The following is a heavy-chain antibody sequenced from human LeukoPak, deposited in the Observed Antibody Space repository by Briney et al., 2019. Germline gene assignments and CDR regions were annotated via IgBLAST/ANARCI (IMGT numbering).Heavy chain of an antibody. CDR2: IQTDGSDK. V-gene: IGHV3-30*02. D-gene: IGHD2-2*01. CDR1: VINFRASG. CDR3: AREGGTVVVGRFDY. J-gene: IGHJ4*02. Sequence: GGSLRLSCAASVINFRASGMHGVRQAPGRGLAGVTFIQTDGSDKRYAASVAGRFTISRDDSKNTVYLHMNSLRPDDSALHYCAREGGTVVVGRFDYWGQGTLVTVSS.